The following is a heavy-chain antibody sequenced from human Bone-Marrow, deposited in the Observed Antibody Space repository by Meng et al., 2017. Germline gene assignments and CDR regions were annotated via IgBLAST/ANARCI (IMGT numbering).Heavy chain of an antibody. CDR1: GASISSSHW. V-gene: IGHV4-4*02. J-gene: IGHJ5*02. CDR3: ARAAYDIWSGYAP. Sequence: QGQLQHAGPGLGQPSGILSLTWAVSGASISSSHWWGWVRQPPGKGLEWIGEIYHDGSTNYTPSLKSRVTISVEKSKNQFSLKLSSVTAADTAVYYCARAAYDIWSGYAPWGQGSLVTVSS. CDR2: IYHDGST. D-gene: IGHD3-3*01.